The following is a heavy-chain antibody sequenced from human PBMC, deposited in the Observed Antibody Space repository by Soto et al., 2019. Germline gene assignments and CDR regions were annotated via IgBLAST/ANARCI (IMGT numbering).Heavy chain of an antibody. J-gene: IGHJ4*02. D-gene: IGHD4-17*01. Sequence: GGSLRLSCAASGFTFSGSAMHWVRQASGKGLEWVGRIRSKANSYATAYAASVKGRFTISRDDSKNTAYLQMNSLKTEDTAVYYCTTPEPDYGDQVETLDYWGQGTLVTVSS. CDR1: GFTFSGSA. CDR3: TTPEPDYGDQVETLDY. CDR2: IRSKANSYAT. V-gene: IGHV3-73*01.